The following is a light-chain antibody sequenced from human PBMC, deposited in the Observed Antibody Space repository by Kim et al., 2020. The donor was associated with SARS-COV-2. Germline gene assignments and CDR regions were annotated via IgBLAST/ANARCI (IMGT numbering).Light chain of an antibody. V-gene: IGKV1-13*02. CDR1: QGA. J-gene: IGKJ2*01. CDR2: DAS. CDR3: QQFNSYPL. Sequence: GDRVTITCRASQGALAWYQQKPGKAPKLLIYDASTLESGVPSRFSGSGSGTDFTLTISSLQPEDFATYYCQQFNSYPLFGQGTKLEI.